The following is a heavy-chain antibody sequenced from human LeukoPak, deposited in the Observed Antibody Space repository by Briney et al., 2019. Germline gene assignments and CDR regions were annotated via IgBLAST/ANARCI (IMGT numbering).Heavy chain of an antibody. V-gene: IGHV3-74*01. Sequence: GGSLRLSCAASGFTFSNYWMHWIRQAPGNGLIWVSRINSDGSSTAYADSVKGRFTISRDNAKNTLYLQMNSRRVEDTAVYYCVRGAPFDYWGQGILVTVSS. CDR3: VRGAPFDY. CDR2: INSDGSST. J-gene: IGHJ4*02. CDR1: GFTFSNYW.